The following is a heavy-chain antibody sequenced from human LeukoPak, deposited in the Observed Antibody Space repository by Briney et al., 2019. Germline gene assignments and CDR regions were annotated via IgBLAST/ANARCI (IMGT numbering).Heavy chain of an antibody. CDR2: IKQDGSEK. V-gene: IGHV3-7*05. CDR1: GFTYSKYW. D-gene: IGHD3-3*01. CDR3: AKLGYDFYFEY. Sequence: GGSLRLSCAASGFTYSKYWMTWVRQAPGKGLEWVGKIKQDGSEKDYVDSVKGRFTISRDNAKNSLYLQMNSLRVEDTALYYCAKLGYDFYFEYWGQGTLVTVSS. J-gene: IGHJ4*02.